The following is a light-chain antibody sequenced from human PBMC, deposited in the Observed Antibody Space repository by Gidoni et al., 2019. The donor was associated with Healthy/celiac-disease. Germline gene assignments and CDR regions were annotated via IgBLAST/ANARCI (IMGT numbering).Light chain of an antibody. Sequence: MVLTQSPATLSLSPGERATLYCRASQSVSSYLAWYKQTPGQAPRLLIYDASNRATGIPARFSGSGSGTDFTLTISSLEPEEFAVYYCQQRSNWTTFGQXTKVEIK. CDR3: QQRSNWTT. J-gene: IGKJ1*01. CDR1: QSVSSY. CDR2: DAS. V-gene: IGKV3-11*01.